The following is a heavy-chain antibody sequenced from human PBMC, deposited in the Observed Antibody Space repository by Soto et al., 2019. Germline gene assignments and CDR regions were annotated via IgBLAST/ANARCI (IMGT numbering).Heavy chain of an antibody. J-gene: IGHJ4*02. CDR2: IYYSGST. CDR3: ARHGTVAGTQAYYFDY. CDR1: GGSIRSYY. D-gene: IGHD6-19*01. V-gene: IGHV4-59*08. Sequence: SETLSLTCTVSGGSIRSYYWSWIRQPPGKGLEWIGYIYYSGSTNYNPSLKSRVTISVDTSKNQFSLKLSSVTAADTAVYYCARHGTVAGTQAYYFDYWGQGTLVTVS.